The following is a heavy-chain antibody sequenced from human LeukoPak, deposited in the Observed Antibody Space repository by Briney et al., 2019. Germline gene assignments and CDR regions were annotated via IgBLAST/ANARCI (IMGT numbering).Heavy chain of an antibody. CDR2: IDPYKGNA. V-gene: IGHV1-18*04. CDR3: ARKFYDVSLGYYYMDV. CDR1: GYTFTGYY. J-gene: IGHJ6*03. Sequence: ASVKVSCKASGYTFTGYYMHWVRQAPGQGLEWMGWIDPYKGNANYAQKLQGRVTMTTETSTSTAYMELRSLRSDDTAVYYCARKFYDVSLGYYYMDVWGKGTTVTVSS. D-gene: IGHD3-3*01.